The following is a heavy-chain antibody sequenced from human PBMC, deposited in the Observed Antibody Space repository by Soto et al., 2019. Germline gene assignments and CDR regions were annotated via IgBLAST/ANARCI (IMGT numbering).Heavy chain of an antibody. Sequence: EVQLLESGGGLVQPGGSLRLSCAASGFTFSSYAMSWVRQAPGKGLEWVSAISGSGGSTYYADSVKGRFTISRDNSKNTLYLQMNSLRAEDTAVYYCAKGEVQYYYDSSGYPYFDYWGQGTLVTVSS. V-gene: IGHV3-23*01. CDR1: GFTFSSYA. J-gene: IGHJ4*02. D-gene: IGHD3-22*01. CDR3: AKGEVQYYYDSSGYPYFDY. CDR2: ISGSGGST.